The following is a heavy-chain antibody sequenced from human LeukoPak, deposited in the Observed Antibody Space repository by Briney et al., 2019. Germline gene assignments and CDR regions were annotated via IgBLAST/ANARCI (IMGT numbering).Heavy chain of an antibody. D-gene: IGHD5-12*01. J-gene: IGHJ4*02. CDR1: GFTFSSLA. V-gene: IGHV3-23*01. CDR2: ISGSGGST. Sequence: GGSLRLSCAASGFTFSSLAMSWVRQAPGKGLEWVSAISGSGGSTYYADSVKGRFTISRDNSKNTLYLQMNSLRAEDTAVYYCAKDRVGGYDLGYWGRGTLVTVSS. CDR3: AKDRVGGYDLGY.